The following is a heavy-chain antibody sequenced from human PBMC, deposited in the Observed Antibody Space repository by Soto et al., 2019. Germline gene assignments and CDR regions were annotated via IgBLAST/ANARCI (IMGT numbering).Heavy chain of an antibody. J-gene: IGHJ5*02. CDR2: ISGGGGST. CDR1: GFTFSNYA. D-gene: IGHD3-16*01. Sequence: GGSLRLSCAASGFTFSNYAMSWVRQAPGKGLEWVSVISGGGGSTYYADSVKGRFTISRDNSRSTLYLQMNSLRAEDTAVYYCAKDSDYGSTYNWFDPWGQGTLVPVSP. CDR3: AKDSDYGSTYNWFDP. V-gene: IGHV3-23*01.